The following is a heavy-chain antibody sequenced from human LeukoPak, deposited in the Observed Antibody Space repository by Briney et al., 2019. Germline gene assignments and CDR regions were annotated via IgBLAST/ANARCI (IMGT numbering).Heavy chain of an antibody. CDR2: INHIVYT. Sequence: PSETLSLTYSVAGVSFKVYYCSWVRQTPGKGLEWLAEINHIVYTNDNPSLKTQFTLSIDTSRKQLSLNLRSETVAVTGIYYCTRMTTGHDYWGQGTLVTVSS. CDR1: GVSFKVYY. J-gene: IGHJ4*02. V-gene: IGHV4-34*10. CDR3: TRMTTGHDY. D-gene: IGHD4-17*01.